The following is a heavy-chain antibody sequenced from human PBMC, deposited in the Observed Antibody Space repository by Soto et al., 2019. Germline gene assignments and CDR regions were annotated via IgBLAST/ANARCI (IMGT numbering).Heavy chain of an antibody. CDR1: GYTFTSYG. CDR3: ARVSQGGSSGWRYYFDY. J-gene: IGHJ4*02. CDR2: ISAYNGNT. V-gene: IGHV1-18*01. D-gene: IGHD6-19*01. Sequence: QVQLVQSGAEVKKPGASVKVSCKASGYTFTSYGISWVRQAPGQGLEWMGWISAYNGNTNYAQKHQGRVTMTTDTSTSTAYMELRSLRSDDTAVYYCARVSQGGSSGWRYYFDYWGQGTLVTVSS.